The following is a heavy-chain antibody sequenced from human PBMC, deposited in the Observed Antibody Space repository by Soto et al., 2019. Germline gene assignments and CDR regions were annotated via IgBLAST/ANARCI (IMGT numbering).Heavy chain of an antibody. V-gene: IGHV2-5*02. D-gene: IGHD3-10*01. Sequence: SGPTLVNPTQTLTLTCTFSGFSLTTNSVGVAWIRQSPGKALEWLGIIYWDDTKRFSPPLKSRLTITKDTSRNQVVLTLTNMDPVGTATFYCAHTRSFYGSGSYYSSDLLDYWGRGNLVTVSA. J-gene: IGHJ4*02. CDR1: GFSLTTNSVG. CDR3: AHTRSFYGSGSYYSSDLLDY. CDR2: IYWDDTK.